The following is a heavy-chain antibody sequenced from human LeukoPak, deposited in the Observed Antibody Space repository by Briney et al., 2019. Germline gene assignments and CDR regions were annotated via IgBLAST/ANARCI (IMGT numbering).Heavy chain of an antibody. D-gene: IGHD2-2*01. CDR3: ARDTRGESDY. J-gene: IGHJ4*01. CDR1: GFTFANSW. CDR2: MNPDGSVK. Sequence: GGSLRLSCATSGFTFANSWMTWVRQAPGKGLEWVGDMNPDGSVKAYVDSVKGRFTMSRDNTENSVYLQMNSLRVDDTAIYYCARDTRGESDYWGHGTLVTVSS. V-gene: IGHV3-7*01.